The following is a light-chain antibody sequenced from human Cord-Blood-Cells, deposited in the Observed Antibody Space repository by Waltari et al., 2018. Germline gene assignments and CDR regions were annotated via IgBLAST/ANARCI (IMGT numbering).Light chain of an antibody. J-gene: IGLJ2*01. CDR1: SSAVGSYNP. Sequence: QSALTQPAPVSGSPGQSITIPCTGTSSAVGSYNPVSWYHQHPGKAPKLMIYEGSKRPSGVSNRFSGSKSGNTASLTISGLQAEDEADYYCCSYAGSSTHVVFGGGTKLTVL. CDR2: EGS. CDR3: CSYAGSSTHVV. V-gene: IGLV2-23*01.